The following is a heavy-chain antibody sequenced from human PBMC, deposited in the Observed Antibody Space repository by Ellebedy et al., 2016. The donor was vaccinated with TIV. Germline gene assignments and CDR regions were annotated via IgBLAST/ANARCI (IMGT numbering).Heavy chain of an antibody. CDR2: FFSYDGSK. J-gene: IGHJ3*02. Sequence: GESLKISCAASGFTFSNYAMSWVRQAPGKGLEWVSDFFSYDGSKHYADSVKGRFTISRDNSKNTLYLQMSSLRAEDTAVYYCARDTVPAALDAFDIWGQGTMVTVSS. V-gene: IGHV3-23*01. D-gene: IGHD2-2*01. CDR1: GFTFSNYA. CDR3: ARDTVPAALDAFDI.